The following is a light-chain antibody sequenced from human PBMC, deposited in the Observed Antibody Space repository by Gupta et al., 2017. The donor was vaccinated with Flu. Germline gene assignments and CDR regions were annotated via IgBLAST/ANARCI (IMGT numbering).Light chain of an antibody. CDR3: QQGYYTPRT. Sequence: DIVMTQSPDSLAVSLRERATINCKSSQSGLNSLVNKNYLAWYQQKPGKAPELLIYWASTRESGVPDRFSGSGSGTDFTLTISSLQAEDVAVYYCQQGYYTPRTFGQGTKVEVK. CDR2: WAS. CDR1: QSGLNSLVNKNY. V-gene: IGKV4-1*01. J-gene: IGKJ1*01.